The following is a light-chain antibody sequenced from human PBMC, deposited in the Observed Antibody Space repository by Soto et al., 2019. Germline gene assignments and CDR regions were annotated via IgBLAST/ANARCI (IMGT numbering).Light chain of an antibody. CDR2: DVS. CDR1: SSDVGGYNY. J-gene: IGLJ1*01. CDR3: CSYAGSYTFYV. Sequence: QSALTQPRSVSGSPGQSVTISCTGTSSDVGGYNYVSWYQQHPGKAPKLMIYDVSKRLSGVPDRFSGSKSGNTASLTISGLQAEDEADYYCCSYAGSYTFYVFGTGTKVTGL. V-gene: IGLV2-11*01.